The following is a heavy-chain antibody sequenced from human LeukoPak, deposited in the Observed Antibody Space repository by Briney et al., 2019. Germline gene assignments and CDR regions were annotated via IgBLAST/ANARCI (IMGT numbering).Heavy chain of an antibody. CDR2: IGSSSSYI. D-gene: IGHD3-22*01. Sequence: GGSLRLSCAASGFTFSSYSMNWVRQAPGKGLEWVSSIGSSSSYIYYADSVKGRFTISRDNAKNSLYLQMNSLRAEDTAVYYCARDLGTYYYDSSGYGFDYWGQGTLVTVSS. CDR3: ARDLGTYYYDSSGYGFDY. CDR1: GFTFSSYS. J-gene: IGHJ4*02. V-gene: IGHV3-21*01.